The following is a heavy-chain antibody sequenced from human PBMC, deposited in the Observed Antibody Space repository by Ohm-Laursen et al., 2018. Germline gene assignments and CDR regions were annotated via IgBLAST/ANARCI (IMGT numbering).Heavy chain of an antibody. J-gene: IGHJ4*02. D-gene: IGHD5-18*01. V-gene: IGHV3-33*01. CDR2: IWYDGSNK. CDR1: GFTFSSYG. CDR3: ARDQVTAMAWGPVFPGDY. Sequence: SLRLSCTAPGFTFSSYGMHWVRQAPGKGLEWVAVIWYDGSNKYYADSVKGRFTISRDNSKNTLYLQMNSLRAEDTAVYYCARDQVTAMAWGPVFPGDYWGQGTLVTVSS.